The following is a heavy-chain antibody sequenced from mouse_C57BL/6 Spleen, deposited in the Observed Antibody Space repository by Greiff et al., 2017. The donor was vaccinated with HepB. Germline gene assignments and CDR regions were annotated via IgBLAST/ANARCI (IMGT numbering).Heavy chain of an antibody. Sequence: EVQGVESGGDLVKPGGSLKLSCAASGFTFSSYGMSWVRQTPDKRLEWVATISSGGSYTYYPDSVKGRFTISRDNAKNTLYLQMSSLKSEDTAMYYCARSYDGYSGFDYWGQGTTLTVSS. V-gene: IGHV5-6*01. CDR2: ISSGGSYT. CDR1: GFTFSSYG. J-gene: IGHJ2*01. D-gene: IGHD2-3*01. CDR3: ARSYDGYSGFDY.